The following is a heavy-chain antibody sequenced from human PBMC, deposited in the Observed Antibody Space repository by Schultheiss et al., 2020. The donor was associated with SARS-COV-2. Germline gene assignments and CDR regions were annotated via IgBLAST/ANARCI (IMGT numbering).Heavy chain of an antibody. J-gene: IGHJ4*02. D-gene: IGHD3-22*01. CDR2: ISYDGSNK. Sequence: GGSLRLSCAASGFTFSSYWMHWVRQAPGKGLEWVAVISYDGSNKYYADSVKGRFTISRDNSKNTLYLQMNSLRAEDTAVYYCATGRGYYDSSGYLTLDYWGQGTLVTVSS. CDR3: ATGRGYYDSSGYLTLDY. CDR1: GFTFSSYW. V-gene: IGHV3-30-3*01.